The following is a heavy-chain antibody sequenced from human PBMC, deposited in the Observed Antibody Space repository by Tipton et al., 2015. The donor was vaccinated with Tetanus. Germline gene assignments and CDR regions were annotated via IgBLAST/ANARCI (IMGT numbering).Heavy chain of an antibody. CDR1: GFTFGDYA. D-gene: IGHD4-23*01. Sequence: LSLTCTTSGFTFGDYAMSWFRQAPGTGLEWVAFIRSKTHGETTEYAASVTGRFTVSRDDSKSIAYLQLNSLKTEDTAVYYCTRFGGSDDYWGLGTLVTVSS. CDR2: IRSKTHGETT. V-gene: IGHV3-49*03. J-gene: IGHJ4*02. CDR3: TRFGGSDDY.